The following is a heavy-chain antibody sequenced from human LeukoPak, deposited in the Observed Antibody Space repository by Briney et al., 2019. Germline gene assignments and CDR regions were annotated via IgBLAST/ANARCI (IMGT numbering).Heavy chain of an antibody. J-gene: IGHJ3*02. CDR2: INPSGGST. CDR1: GYTFTSYG. CDR3: AREEEVGATMGAFDI. V-gene: IGHV1-46*01. Sequence: ASVKVSCKASGYTFTSYGISWVRQAPGQGLEWMGIINPSGGSTSYAQKFQGRVTMTRDMSTSTVYMELSSLRSEDTAVYYCAREEEVGATMGAFDIWGQGTMVTVSS. D-gene: IGHD1-26*01.